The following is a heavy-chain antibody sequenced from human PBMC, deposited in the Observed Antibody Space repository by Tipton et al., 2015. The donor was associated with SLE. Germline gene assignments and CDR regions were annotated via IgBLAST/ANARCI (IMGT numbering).Heavy chain of an antibody. Sequence: GLVKPSETLSLTCTVSGGSISSSSYYWGWIRQPPGKGLEWIANIYHSGSTYYNPYLESRVTISVDTSKNQFSLKLSSVTAADTAVYYCARHGPVTTAGAFDIWGQGTMVTVSS. CDR1: GGSISSSSYY. D-gene: IGHD4-17*01. CDR2: IYHSGST. CDR3: ARHGPVTTAGAFDI. J-gene: IGHJ3*02. V-gene: IGHV4-39*01.